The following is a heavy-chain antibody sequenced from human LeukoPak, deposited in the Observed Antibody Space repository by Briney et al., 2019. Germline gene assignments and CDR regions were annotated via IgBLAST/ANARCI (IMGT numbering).Heavy chain of an antibody. CDR1: GFTLSNYG. V-gene: IGHV3-30*02. CDR2: IRYDGSKK. CDR3: AKTYYDFWSDYSRPFDP. D-gene: IGHD3-3*01. Sequence: GGSLRLSCAASGFTLSNYGMHWVRQAPGKGLEWVAFIRYDGSKKYYADSVKGRFTISRDNSKNTLYVQMNSLRVEDTAVYYCAKTYYDFWSDYSRPFDPWGQGTLVTVSS. J-gene: IGHJ5*02.